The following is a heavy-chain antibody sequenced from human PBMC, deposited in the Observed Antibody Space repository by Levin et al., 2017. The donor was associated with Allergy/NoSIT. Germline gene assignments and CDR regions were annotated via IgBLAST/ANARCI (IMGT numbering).Heavy chain of an antibody. D-gene: IGHD2-15*01. CDR1: GFTFSNNA. Sequence: GGSLRLSCAASGFTFSNNAIYWVRQAPGKGLEWVAVILYDGSNEYYADSVKDRFTISRDISKSTAYLQMNSLRAEDTAMYYCARGVDKLRYNWLDPWGQGTLVTVSS. CDR2: ILYDGSNE. V-gene: IGHV3-30-3*01. CDR3: ARGVDKLRYNWLDP. J-gene: IGHJ5*02.